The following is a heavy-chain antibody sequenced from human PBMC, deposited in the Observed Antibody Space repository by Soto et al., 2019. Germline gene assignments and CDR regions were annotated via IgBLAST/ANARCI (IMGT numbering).Heavy chain of an antibody. CDR1: GGFITSDSYY. J-gene: IGHJ4*02. Sequence: SETLSLACPVSGGFITSDSYYWGWIRRPPGKGLEWIGSIYFSGSTYYNSALKSRLAISIDMSKNQFSLNLSSVTAADTAVYYCARHLSETGYDLNYWGQGTPVTVSS. D-gene: IGHD5-12*01. CDR3: ARHLSETGYDLNY. CDR2: IYFSGST. V-gene: IGHV4-39*01.